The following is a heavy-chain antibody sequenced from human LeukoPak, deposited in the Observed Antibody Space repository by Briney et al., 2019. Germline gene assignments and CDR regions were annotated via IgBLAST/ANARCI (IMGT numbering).Heavy chain of an antibody. CDR2: IKDDGSET. J-gene: IGHJ4*02. CDR3: AREPRGYSYGL. CDR1: RFTFSNYW. D-gene: IGHD5-18*01. Sequence: GGSLRLSCAASRFTFSNYWMAWVRQAPGKGLEWVANIKDDGSETYYVASVKGRFTISRDNAKDSLYLQMNSLRAADTAVYYCAREPRGYSYGLWGRGTLVTVSS. V-gene: IGHV3-7*01.